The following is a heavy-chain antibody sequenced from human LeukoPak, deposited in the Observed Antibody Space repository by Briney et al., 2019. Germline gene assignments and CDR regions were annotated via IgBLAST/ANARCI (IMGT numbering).Heavy chain of an antibody. CDR1: GFTFSDYT. Sequence: GGSLRLSCAASGFTFSDYTLNWVRQAPGKGLVWVSRINSDGSSTSYADSVKGRFTISRDNAKNTLYLQMNSLRAEDTAVYYCARDPRGYNWFDPWGQGTLVTVSS. CDR2: INSDGSST. CDR3: ARDPRGYNWFDP. J-gene: IGHJ5*02. D-gene: IGHD5-12*01. V-gene: IGHV3-74*01.